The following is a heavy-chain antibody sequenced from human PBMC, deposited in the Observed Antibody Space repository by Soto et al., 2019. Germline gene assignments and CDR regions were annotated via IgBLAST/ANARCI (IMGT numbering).Heavy chain of an antibody. CDR3: ARSVAGTAYDY. CDR2: IYYSGST. V-gene: IGHV4-59*01. D-gene: IGHD6-13*01. CDR1: GGSISSYY. J-gene: IGHJ4*02. Sequence: NPSETLSLTCTVSGGSISSYYWSWIRQPPGKGLEWIGYIYYSGSTNYNPSLKSRVAISVDTSKNQFSLKLSSVTAADTAVYYCARSVAGTAYDYWGQGTLVTVSS.